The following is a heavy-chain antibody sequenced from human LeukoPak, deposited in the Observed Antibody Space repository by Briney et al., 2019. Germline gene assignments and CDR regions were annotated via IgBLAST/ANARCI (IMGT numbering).Heavy chain of an antibody. J-gene: IGHJ4*02. D-gene: IGHD4-17*01. CDR2: ISGSGGST. CDR3: AKKITYDYGVPHFDY. Sequence: GGSLRLSCAASGFTFSNYAMSWVRQAPGKGLEWVSAISGSGGSTYYADSAKGRFTISRDNSKNTLSLQMNSLRAEDTAVYYCAKKITYDYGVPHFDYWGQGTLVTVSS. CDR1: GFTFSNYA. V-gene: IGHV3-23*01.